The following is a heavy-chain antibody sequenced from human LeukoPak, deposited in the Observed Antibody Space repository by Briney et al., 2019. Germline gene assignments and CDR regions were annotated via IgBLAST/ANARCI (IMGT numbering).Heavy chain of an antibody. V-gene: IGHV3-23*01. D-gene: IGHD6-6*01. Sequence: GGSLRLSCAASGFTFSSYAMSWVRQAPGKGLEWVSTISATGGGTVYADSVKGRFTISRDNSENMLLLQMNSLRADDTAVYYCAKDWATLPSRLSPFDYWGQGTLVTVSS. CDR2: ISATGGGT. CDR1: GFTFSSYA. J-gene: IGHJ4*02. CDR3: AKDWATLPSRLSPFDY.